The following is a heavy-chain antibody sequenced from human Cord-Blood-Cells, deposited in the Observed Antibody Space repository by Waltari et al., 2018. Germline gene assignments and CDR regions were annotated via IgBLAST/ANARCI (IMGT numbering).Heavy chain of an antibody. CDR2: IKQDGSEK. Sequence: EVQLVESGGGLVQPGGSLRLPCAASGFTFSSSWMSWVRQAPGKGLEWGANIKQDGSEKYYVDSVKGRFTISRDNAKNSLYLQMNSLRAEDTAVYYCARNTGQLVHYWGQGTLVTVSS. CDR1: GFTFSSSW. D-gene: IGHD6-6*01. CDR3: ARNTGQLVHY. J-gene: IGHJ4*02. V-gene: IGHV3-7*01.